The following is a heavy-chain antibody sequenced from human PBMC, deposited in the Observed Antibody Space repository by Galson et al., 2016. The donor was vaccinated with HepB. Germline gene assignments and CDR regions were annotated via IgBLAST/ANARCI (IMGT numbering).Heavy chain of an antibody. CDR2: IEPDGSRP. V-gene: IGHV3-74*01. J-gene: IGHJ4*02. Sequence: SLRLSCAASGFTFNDAWMTWVRQAPGRGLVWVSRIEPDGSRPIYADSVKGRFIISRDNAENTPYLQMNSLRADDTAVYYCARDLSGPDYWGQGTLVTVSS. CDR1: GFTFNDAW. CDR3: ARDLSGPDY.